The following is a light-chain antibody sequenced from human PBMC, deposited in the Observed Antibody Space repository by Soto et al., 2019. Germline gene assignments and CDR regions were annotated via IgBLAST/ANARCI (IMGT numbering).Light chain of an antibody. CDR2: AAS. J-gene: IGKJ4*01. CDR1: QSISSY. CDR3: QQTYTTPPLI. V-gene: IGKV1-39*01. Sequence: DIQMTQSPSSLSASVGDRVTITCRASQSISSYLNWYQQKPGTAPKLLIHAASTLQSGVPSRFSGSGSGTDFTLTISSLQPEDCATYYCQQTYTTPPLIFGGGTKVEIK.